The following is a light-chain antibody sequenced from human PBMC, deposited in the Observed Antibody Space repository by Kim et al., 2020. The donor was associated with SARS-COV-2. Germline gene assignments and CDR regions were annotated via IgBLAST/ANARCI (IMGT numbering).Light chain of an antibody. V-gene: IGLV6-57*01. CDR3: QSYDSSRWV. Sequence: GKTVTISCTRSSRSIAGNYVQWYQQRPGSSPTTVMYEDNHRPSGVPDRFSGSIDSSSNSASLTISGLKTEDEADYYCQSYDSSRWVFGGGTQLTVL. J-gene: IGLJ3*02. CDR2: EDN. CDR1: SRSIAGNY.